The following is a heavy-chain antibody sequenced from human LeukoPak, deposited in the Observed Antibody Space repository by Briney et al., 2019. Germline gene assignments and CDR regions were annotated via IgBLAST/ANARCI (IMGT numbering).Heavy chain of an antibody. Sequence: PSETLSLTCTVSGGSISSSSYYWGWIRQPPGKGPEWIGSIYYSGSTYYNPSLKSRVTISVDTSKNQFSLKLSSVTAADTAVYYCARRDYYGEDAFDIWGQGTMVTVSS. V-gene: IGHV4-39*01. J-gene: IGHJ3*02. CDR3: ARRDYYGEDAFDI. D-gene: IGHD3-10*01. CDR2: IYYSGST. CDR1: GGSISSSSYY.